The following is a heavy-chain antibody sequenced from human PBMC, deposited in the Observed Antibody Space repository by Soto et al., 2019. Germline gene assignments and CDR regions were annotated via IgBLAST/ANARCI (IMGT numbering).Heavy chain of an antibody. CDR3: ARDVGYCTNGVCSDAFDI. J-gene: IGHJ3*02. Sequence: SETLSLTCTVSGGSISSGGYYWSWIRQHPGKGLERIGYIYYSGSTYYNPSLKSRVTISVDTSKNQFSLKLSSVTAADTAVYYCARDVGYCTNGVCSDAFDIWGQGTMVTVSS. CDR1: GGSISSGGYY. CDR2: IYYSGST. D-gene: IGHD2-8*01. V-gene: IGHV4-31*03.